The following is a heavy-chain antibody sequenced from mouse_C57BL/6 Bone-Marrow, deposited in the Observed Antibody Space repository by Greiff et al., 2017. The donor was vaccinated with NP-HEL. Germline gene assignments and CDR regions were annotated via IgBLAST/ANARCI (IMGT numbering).Heavy chain of an antibody. Sequence: QVQLQQPGAELVKPGASVKLSCKASGYTFTSYWMHWVKQRLGRGLEWIGRIDPNSGGTKYNEKFKSKATLTVDTPSSTAYMQLSSLTSDDSAVYYCARSRITWYYYDYWGEGTTLTVSS. CDR2: IDPNSGGT. D-gene: IGHD1-1*01. J-gene: IGHJ2*01. V-gene: IGHV1-72*01. CDR3: ARSRITWYYYDY. CDR1: GYTFTSYW.